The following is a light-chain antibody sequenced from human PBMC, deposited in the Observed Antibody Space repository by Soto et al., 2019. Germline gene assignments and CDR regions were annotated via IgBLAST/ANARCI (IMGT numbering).Light chain of an antibody. CDR1: TGVFGSYNF. Sequence: QSVLTQPASVSGPLGRPITIPGLGTTGVFGSYNFVSWYQQHPGKAPKLMIYEVSKRPSGVSNRFSGSKSGNTASLTISGLQAEDEADYYCCSYAGSSPYVVFGGGTKLTVL. J-gene: IGLJ2*01. CDR3: CSYAGSSPYVV. V-gene: IGLV2-23*02. CDR2: EVS.